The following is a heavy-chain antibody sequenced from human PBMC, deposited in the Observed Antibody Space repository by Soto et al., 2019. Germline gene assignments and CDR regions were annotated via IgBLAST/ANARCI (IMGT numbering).Heavy chain of an antibody. D-gene: IGHD1-26*01. CDR3: ANQRSTVYRQFDY. CDR2: ISGSGGST. V-gene: IGHV3-23*01. CDR1: GFTFSSYA. Sequence: EVQLLESGGGLVQPGGSLRLSCAASGFTFSSYAMSWVRQAPGKGLEWVSAISGSGGSTYYADSVKGRFTISRDNSKNTLYLQMNSLRAEDTAVYYGANQRSTVYRQFDYWGQGTLVTVSS. J-gene: IGHJ4*02.